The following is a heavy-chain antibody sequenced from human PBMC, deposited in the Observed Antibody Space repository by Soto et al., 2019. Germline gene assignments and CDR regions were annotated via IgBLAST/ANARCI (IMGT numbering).Heavy chain of an antibody. D-gene: IGHD5-12*01. CDR1: GYTFTGYD. J-gene: IGHJ4*02. V-gene: IGHV1-8*01. Sequence: ASVKVSCKASGYTFTGYDIHWVKQATGQGFEWMGWMNPSSGNTGYAQDFQGRVSMTRNTTISTAYMELSTLRSEDTAVYYCARGSPTEYSNYLDVWGQGTLVTVS. CDR2: MNPSSGNT. CDR3: ARGSPTEYSNYLDV.